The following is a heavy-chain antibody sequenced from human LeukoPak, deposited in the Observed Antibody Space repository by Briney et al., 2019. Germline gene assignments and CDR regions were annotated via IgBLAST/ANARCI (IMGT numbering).Heavy chain of an antibody. CDR3: AGYDSSGYYYGY. CDR1: GYTFTGYY. V-gene: IGHV1-2*02. Sequence: ASVKVSCKASGYTFTGYYMHWVRQAPGQGLEWMGWINPNSGGTNYAQKFQGRVTTTRDTSISTAYMELSRLRSDDTAVYYCAGYDSSGYYYGYWGQGTLVTVSS. D-gene: IGHD3-22*01. J-gene: IGHJ4*02. CDR2: INPNSGGT.